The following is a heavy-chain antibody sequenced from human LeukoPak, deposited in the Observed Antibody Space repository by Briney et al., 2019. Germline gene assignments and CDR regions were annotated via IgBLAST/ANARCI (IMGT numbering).Heavy chain of an antibody. J-gene: IGHJ4*02. D-gene: IGHD3-22*01. CDR1: GFTFVTYA. Sequence: PGGSLRLSCAASGFTFVTYAMSWVRQGPGKGLGWVSLISGIGGSTYYADSVKGRITISRDNSKDTLYLQMGSLRAEDMAVYYCAREGGYYDSSGYPPLFDYWGQGTLVTVSS. V-gene: IGHV3-23*01. CDR3: AREGGYYDSSGYPPLFDY. CDR2: ISGIGGST.